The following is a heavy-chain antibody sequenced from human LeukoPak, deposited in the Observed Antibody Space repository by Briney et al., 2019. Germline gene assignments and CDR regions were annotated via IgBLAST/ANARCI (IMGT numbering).Heavy chain of an antibody. Sequence: NPSEILSLTCTVSGGSISSSSYYWGWIRQPPGKGLEWIGSIYYSGSTYYNPSLKSRVTISVDTSKNQFSLKLSSVTAADTAVYYCAREEMATIEDYWGQGTLVTVSS. J-gene: IGHJ4*02. V-gene: IGHV4-39*02. D-gene: IGHD5-24*01. CDR1: GGSISSSSYY. CDR3: AREEMATIEDY. CDR2: IYYSGST.